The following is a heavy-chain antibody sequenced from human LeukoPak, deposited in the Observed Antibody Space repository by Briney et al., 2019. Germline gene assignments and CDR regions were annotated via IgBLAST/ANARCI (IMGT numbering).Heavy chain of an antibody. Sequence: SETLSLTCAVYGGSFSGYYWSWIRQPPGKGLEWIGEINHSGSTNYNPSLKSRVTISVDTSKNQFSLKLSSVTAADTAVHYCARGYCSGGSCLFDYWGQGTLVTVSS. CDR2: INHSGST. V-gene: IGHV4-34*01. J-gene: IGHJ4*02. CDR3: ARGYCSGGSCLFDY. D-gene: IGHD2-15*01. CDR1: GGSFSGYY.